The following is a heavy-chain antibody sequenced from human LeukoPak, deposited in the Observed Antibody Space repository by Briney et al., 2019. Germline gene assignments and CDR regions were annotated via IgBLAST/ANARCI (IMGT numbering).Heavy chain of an antibody. CDR1: GGSISSSSYY. V-gene: IGHV4-39*01. CDR3: ARQMGWIQLTDAFDI. Sequence: SETLSLTCTVSGGSISSSSYYWGWIRQPPGKGLEWIGSIYYSGSTYYNPSLKSRVTISVDTSKNQFSLKLSSVTAADTAVYYCARQMGWIQLTDAFDIWGQGTMVTVSS. CDR2: IYYSGST. J-gene: IGHJ3*02. D-gene: IGHD5-18*01.